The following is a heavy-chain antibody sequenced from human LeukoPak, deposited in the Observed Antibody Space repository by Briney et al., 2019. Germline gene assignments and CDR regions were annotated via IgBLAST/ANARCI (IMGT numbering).Heavy chain of an antibody. Sequence: GGSPRLSCAASEFTFSNYAMSWVRQAPGKGLEWVSAISPSGGSTYYADSVKGRFTISRDNSKNTLSLQMNSLRAEDTAIYYCAKFLHSSLTNFDYWGQGTLVTVSS. CDR3: AKFLHSSLTNFDY. J-gene: IGHJ4*02. V-gene: IGHV3-23*01. CDR2: ISPSGGST. D-gene: IGHD4/OR15-4a*01. CDR1: EFTFSNYA.